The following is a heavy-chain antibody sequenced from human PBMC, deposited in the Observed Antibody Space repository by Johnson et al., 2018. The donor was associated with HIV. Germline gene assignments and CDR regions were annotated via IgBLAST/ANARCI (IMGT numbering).Heavy chain of an antibody. V-gene: IGHV3-7*01. CDR3: ATGGGCSSTSCPGGAFDS. CDR2: IKQDGSEK. Sequence: VQLVESGGGVVQPGRSLRLSCAASGFTFSSYWMSWVRQAPGKGLEWVANIKQDGSEKYYVDSVKGRFTISRDNAKNSLYLQMNSLRAEATAVDYCATGGGCSSTSCPGGAFDSWGQGTMVTVSS. D-gene: IGHD2-2*01. J-gene: IGHJ3*02. CDR1: GFTFSSYW.